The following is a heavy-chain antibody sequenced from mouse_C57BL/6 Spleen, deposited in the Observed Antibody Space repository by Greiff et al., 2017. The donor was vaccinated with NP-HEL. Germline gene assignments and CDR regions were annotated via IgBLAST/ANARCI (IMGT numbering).Heavy chain of an antibody. CDR1: GFTFSDYY. CDR3: ARDWGYGSSYFYWYFDV. CDR2: INYDGSST. Sequence: EVQVVESEGGLVQPGSSMKLSCTASGFTFSDYYMAWVRQVPEKGLEWVANINYDGSSTYYLDSLKSRFTISRDNAKNILYLQMSSLKSEDTATYYCARDWGYGSSYFYWYFDVWGTGTTVTVSS. J-gene: IGHJ1*03. D-gene: IGHD1-1*01. V-gene: IGHV5-16*01.